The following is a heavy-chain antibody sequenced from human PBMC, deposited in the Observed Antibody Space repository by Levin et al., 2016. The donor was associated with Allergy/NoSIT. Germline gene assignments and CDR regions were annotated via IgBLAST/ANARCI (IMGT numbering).Heavy chain of an antibody. CDR2: IKFDGSEK. Sequence: GESLKISCEASGFTLTDYWMTWVRQAPGKGLEWVAYIKFDGSEKYYLDSVKGRFTISRDNSNNTLFLQMNNLRPDDAALYYCARDRVWDGYDWHLDYWGQGSLVAVSS. V-gene: IGHV3-7*01. D-gene: IGHD5-12*01. CDR1: GFTLTDYW. CDR3: ARDRVWDGYDWHLDY. J-gene: IGHJ4*02.